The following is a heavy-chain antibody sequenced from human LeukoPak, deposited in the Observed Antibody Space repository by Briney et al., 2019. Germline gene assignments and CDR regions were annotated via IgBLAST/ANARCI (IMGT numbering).Heavy chain of an antibody. Sequence: GESLKISCKGSGYRFSSYWIGCVRQMPGKGLEWMGIIYPGDSDTRYSPSFQGQVTRSADKSISTAYVQWSSLKASDTAMYFCVRRDDYSGNIDFWGQGTLVTVPS. J-gene: IGHJ4*02. V-gene: IGHV5-51*01. CDR1: GYRFSSYW. CDR2: IYPGDSDT. D-gene: IGHD4-23*01. CDR3: VRRDDYSGNIDF.